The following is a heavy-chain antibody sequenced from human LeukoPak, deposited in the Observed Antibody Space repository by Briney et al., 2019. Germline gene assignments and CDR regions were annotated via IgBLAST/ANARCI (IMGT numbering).Heavy chain of an antibody. CDR2: IWYDGSNK. CDR3: AKDTEYDFWSGYYIPAFDY. J-gene: IGHJ4*02. D-gene: IGHD3-3*01. V-gene: IGHV3-33*06. CDR1: GFTFSSYG. Sequence: GRSLRLSCAASGFTFSSYGMHWVRQAPGKGLEWVAVIWYDGSNKYYADSVKGRFTISRDNSKNTLYLQMNSLRAEDTAVYYCAKDTEYDFWSGYYIPAFDYWGQGTLVTVSS.